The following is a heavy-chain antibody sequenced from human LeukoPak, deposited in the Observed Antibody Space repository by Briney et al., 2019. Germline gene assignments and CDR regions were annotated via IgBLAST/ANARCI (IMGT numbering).Heavy chain of an antibody. Sequence: SETLSLTCTVSGASIRSYYWSWIRQPPGKGLEWIACVHYSAITNYNPSLKSRVSISVDTSKSQFSLSLSSVTAADTAVYYCARRGNSWNDFDSWGQGTLVTVSS. V-gene: IGHV4-59*08. J-gene: IGHJ4*02. CDR3: ARRGNSWNDFDS. CDR1: GASIRSYY. CDR2: VHYSAIT. D-gene: IGHD1-1*01.